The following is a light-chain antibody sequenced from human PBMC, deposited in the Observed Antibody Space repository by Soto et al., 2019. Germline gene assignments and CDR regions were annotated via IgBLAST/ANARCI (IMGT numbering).Light chain of an antibody. Sequence: QSVLTQPASVSGSPGQSITISCTGTSSDVGGYNYVYWYQQHPGKAPKLMIYDVSNRPSGVSNSFSGSKSGNTASLTISGLQAEDEADYYCSSYTSSSTLMVFGGGTKFTVL. CDR3: SSYTSSSTLMV. CDR2: DVS. CDR1: SSDVGGYNY. J-gene: IGLJ2*01. V-gene: IGLV2-14*01.